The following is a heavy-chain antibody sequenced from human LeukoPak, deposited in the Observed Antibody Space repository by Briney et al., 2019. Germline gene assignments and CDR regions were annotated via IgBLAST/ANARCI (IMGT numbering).Heavy chain of an antibody. CDR2: IYYRGST. CDR1: GGSISSYY. J-gene: IGHJ6*02. CDR3: ARGPFSSSWTGSYYYYGMDV. D-gene: IGHD6-13*01. V-gene: IGHV4-59*01. Sequence: SETLSLTCTVSGGSISSYYWSWIRQPPGKGLEWIGYIYYRGSTNYNPSLKSRVTISVDTSKNQFSLKLSSVTAADTAVYYCARGPFSSSWTGSYYYYGMDVWGQGTTVTVSS.